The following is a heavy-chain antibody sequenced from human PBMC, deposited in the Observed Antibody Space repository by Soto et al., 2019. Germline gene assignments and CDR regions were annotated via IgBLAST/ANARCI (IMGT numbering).Heavy chain of an antibody. D-gene: IGHD2-15*01. CDR2: IYYSGST. J-gene: IGHJ6*02. Sequence: PSETLSLTCTVSGSSISSSSWSWIRQPPGRGLEWIGYIYYSGSTNYNPSLKSRVTISVDTSKNQFSLKLSSVTAADTAVYYCAPLSVSLSGPYGIHVWGQGTTVTVSS. CDR3: APLSVSLSGPYGIHV. V-gene: IGHV4-59*01. CDR1: GSSISSSS.